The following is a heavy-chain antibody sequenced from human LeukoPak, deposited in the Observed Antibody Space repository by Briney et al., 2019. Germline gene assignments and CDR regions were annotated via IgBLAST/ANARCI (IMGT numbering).Heavy chain of an antibody. J-gene: IGHJ4*02. CDR1: GYTFTGYY. V-gene: IGHV1-2*02. D-gene: IGHD3-3*01. CDR3: ARVSRGLRFSGTPLDY. CDR2: INPNSGGT. Sequence: WASVKVSCKASGYTFTGYYMHWVRQAPGQGLEWMGWINPNSGGTNYAQKFQGRVTMTRDTSISTAYMELSRLRSDDTAVYYCARVSRGLRFSGTPLDYWGQGTLVTVSS.